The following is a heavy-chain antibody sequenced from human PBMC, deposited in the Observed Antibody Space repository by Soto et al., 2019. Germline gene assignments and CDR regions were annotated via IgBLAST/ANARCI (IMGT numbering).Heavy chain of an antibody. J-gene: IGHJ4*02. Sequence: LRLSCAASGFTFSSFEMNWVRQAPGKGLGWVSYITSSGSTVYYADSVKGRFSISRDNSKSTLYLQMTRLRTEDTAVYYCAKGGQWLDVHFDYWGQGALVTVSS. V-gene: IGHV3-48*03. CDR2: ITSSGSTV. CDR3: AKGGQWLDVHFDY. D-gene: IGHD6-19*01. CDR1: GFTFSSFE.